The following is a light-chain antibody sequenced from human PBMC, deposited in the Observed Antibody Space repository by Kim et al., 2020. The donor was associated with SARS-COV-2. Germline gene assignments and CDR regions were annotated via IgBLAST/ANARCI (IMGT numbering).Light chain of an antibody. CDR3: SSYTSSSTV. CDR1: SSDVGGYNY. V-gene: IGLV2-14*01. J-gene: IGLJ2*01. Sequence: QSALTQPASVSGSPGQSITISCTGTSSDVGGYNYVSWYQRHPGKAPKLMIYDVSKRPSGVSNRFSGSKSGNTASLTISGLQAEDEADYYCSSYTSSSTVFGGGTQLTVL. CDR2: DVS.